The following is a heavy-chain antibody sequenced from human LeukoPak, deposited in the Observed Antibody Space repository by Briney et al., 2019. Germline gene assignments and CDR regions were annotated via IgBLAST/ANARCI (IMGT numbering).Heavy chain of an antibody. D-gene: IGHD3-9*01. V-gene: IGHV3-7*03. CDR1: GFTFSSYW. J-gene: IGHJ4*02. Sequence: GGSLRLSCAASGFTFSSYWMSWVRQAPGKGLEWVANIKQDGSEKYYVDSVKGRFTISRDNAKNSLYLQMNSLRAEDTAVYYCAREQYYDILAGYWPYFDYWGQGTLVTVSS. CDR2: IKQDGSEK. CDR3: AREQYYDILAGYWPYFDY.